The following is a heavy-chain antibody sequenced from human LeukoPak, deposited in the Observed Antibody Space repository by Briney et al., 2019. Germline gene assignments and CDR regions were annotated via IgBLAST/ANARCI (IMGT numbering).Heavy chain of an antibody. J-gene: IGHJ3*02. CDR3: ARRVGVVGIYAFDI. CDR1: GGSISTYY. V-gene: IGHV4-59*01. Sequence: SETLSLTCTVPGGSISTYYWSWIRQPPGKGREWIGYVYHSGTTKYNPSLKSRGTISLGTSKNQFSLKLSSVTAADTAVYYCARRVGVVGIYAFDIWGQGTMVTVSS. CDR2: VYHSGTT. D-gene: IGHD6-13*01.